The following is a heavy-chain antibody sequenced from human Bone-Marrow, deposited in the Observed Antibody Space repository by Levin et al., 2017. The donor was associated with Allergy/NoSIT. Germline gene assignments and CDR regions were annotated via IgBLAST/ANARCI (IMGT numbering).Heavy chain of an antibody. V-gene: IGHV3-23*01. Sequence: GGSLRLSCAASGFTFSSLDMNWVRQAPGKGLEWVSTISSSARSTYYADSVRGRFTISRDNLKNTLYLQMNSLRVEDTALYYCAKSLVTGTTRRCDYWGQGTLVTVSS. CDR3: AKSLVTGTTRRCDY. CDR2: ISSSARST. J-gene: IGHJ4*02. D-gene: IGHD1/OR15-1a*01. CDR1: GFTFSSLD.